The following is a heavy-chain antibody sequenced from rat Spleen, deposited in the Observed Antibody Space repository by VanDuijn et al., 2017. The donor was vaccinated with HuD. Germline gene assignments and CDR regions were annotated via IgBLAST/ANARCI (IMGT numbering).Heavy chain of an antibody. D-gene: IGHD5-1*01. CDR3: ARHGLGAWYFDY. CDR1: GFTFSDSY. CDR2: INYEGDST. V-gene: IGHV5-22*01. Sequence: EVQLVESDGGLVQPGRSLKLSCAASGFTFSDSYMAWVRQAPKKGLEWVASINYEGDSTYYGASVKGRFTISRDNAKSTLYLQMNSLRSEDTATYYCARHGLGAWYFDYWGQGVMVTVSS. J-gene: IGHJ2*01.